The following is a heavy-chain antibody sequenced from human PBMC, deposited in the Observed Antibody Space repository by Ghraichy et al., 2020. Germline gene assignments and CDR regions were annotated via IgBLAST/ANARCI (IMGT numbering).Heavy chain of an antibody. D-gene: IGHD1-26*01. CDR3: VKGGGVGDY. CDR1: GFTFTSSW. Sequence: GESLNISCAASGFTFTSSWMSWVRQAPGRGLEWVANIKQDGSEKNYVDSAKGRFTISRDNAKNSLYLQMNSLRAEDTAVYYCVKGGGVGDYWGQGTLVTVSS. J-gene: IGHJ4*02. CDR2: IKQDGSEK. V-gene: IGHV3-7*03.